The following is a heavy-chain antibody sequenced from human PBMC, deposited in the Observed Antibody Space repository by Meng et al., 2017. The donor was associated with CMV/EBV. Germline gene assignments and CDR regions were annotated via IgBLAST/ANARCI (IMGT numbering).Heavy chain of an antibody. CDR3: ARDGTSDAFDI. Sequence: GGSLRLSCAASGFTFSSYAMHWVRQAPGKGLEWVAVISYDGSNKYYADSVKGRFTISRDNSKNTLYLQMNSPRAEDTAVYYCARDGTSDAFDIWGQGTLVTVSS. D-gene: IGHD1-1*01. CDR2: ISYDGSNK. CDR1: GFTFSSYA. J-gene: IGHJ3*02. V-gene: IGHV3-30-3*01.